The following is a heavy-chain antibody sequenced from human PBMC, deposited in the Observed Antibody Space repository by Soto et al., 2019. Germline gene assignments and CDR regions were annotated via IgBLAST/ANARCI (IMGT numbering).Heavy chain of an antibody. Sequence: GGSLRLSCAASGFSVRTNYISWVRQAPGKGLEWVSVFESGGSIYYADSVKGRFTISRDTSKNTLYLQMNSLRAEDTAVYYCARAGVTPDFFDYWGQGTLVTVSS. CDR3: ARAGVTPDFFDY. CDR2: FESGGSI. D-gene: IGHD3-10*01. CDR1: GFSVRTNY. J-gene: IGHJ4*02. V-gene: IGHV3-53*01.